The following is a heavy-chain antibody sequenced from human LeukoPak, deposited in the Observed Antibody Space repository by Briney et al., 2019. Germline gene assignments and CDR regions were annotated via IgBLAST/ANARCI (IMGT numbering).Heavy chain of an antibody. CDR3: AKLVVVTATQWYFDL. CDR1: GFTFSNYW. CDR2: IKQDGSEK. D-gene: IGHD2-15*01. V-gene: IGHV3-7*03. J-gene: IGHJ2*01. Sequence: GGSLRLSWAASGFTFSNYWRGWLRQAPGKGLDWVANIKQDGSEKYYLDSGKGRFTISRDNAKNSLYLQMNSLRAEDTAVYYCAKLVVVTATQWYFDLWGRGTLVTVSS.